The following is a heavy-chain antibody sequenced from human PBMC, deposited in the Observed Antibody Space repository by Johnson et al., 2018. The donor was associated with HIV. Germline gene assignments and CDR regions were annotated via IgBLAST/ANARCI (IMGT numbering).Heavy chain of an antibody. D-gene: IGHD4-11*01. CDR1: GFTLSSHG. V-gene: IGHV3-48*04. Sequence: EKLVESGGGVVQPGRSLTLSCAASGFTLSSHGIHWVRQAPGKGLEWVSYIRTSSSTIYYADSVKGRFTISRDNAKNSLYLQMDSLRAGDTAVYYCARNEYSNYGGRDAFDIWGQGTMVTVSS. J-gene: IGHJ3*02. CDR3: ARNEYSNYGGRDAFDI. CDR2: IRTSSSTI.